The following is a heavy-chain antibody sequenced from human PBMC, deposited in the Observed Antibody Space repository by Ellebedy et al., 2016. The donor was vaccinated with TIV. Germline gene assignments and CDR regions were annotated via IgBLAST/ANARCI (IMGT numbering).Heavy chain of an antibody. CDR2: IYYSGST. J-gene: IGHJ6*02. CDR1: GGSISSYY. D-gene: IGHD6-13*01. CDR3: ARERKIAAAGAGVYYYYGMDV. V-gene: IGHV4-59*01. Sequence: MPSETLSLTCTVPGGSISSYYWSWIRQPPGKGLEWIVYIYYSGSTNYNPSLKSQVTISVDTSKNQFSLKLSSVTAADTAVYYFARERKIAAAGAGVYYYYGMDVWGQGTTVIVSS.